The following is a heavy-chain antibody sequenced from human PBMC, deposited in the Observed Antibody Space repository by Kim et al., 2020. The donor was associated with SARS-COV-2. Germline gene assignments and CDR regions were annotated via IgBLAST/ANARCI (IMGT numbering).Heavy chain of an antibody. J-gene: IGHJ3*02. V-gene: IGHV4-59*01. CDR3: AREGTYDFWSGNDAFDI. D-gene: IGHD3-3*01. Sequence: LKSRVTISVDTSKNQFSLKLSSVTAADTAVYYCAREGTYDFWSGNDAFDIWGQGTMVTVSS.